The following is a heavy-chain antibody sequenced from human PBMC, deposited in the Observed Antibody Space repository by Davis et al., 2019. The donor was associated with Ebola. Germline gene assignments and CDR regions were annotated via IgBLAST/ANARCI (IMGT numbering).Heavy chain of an antibody. CDR2: VSSSGSTT. Sequence: GESLKISCAASGFTFSDYYMSWIRQAPGKGLEWVSYVSSSGSTTYYADSVKGRFTISRDNSKNTLYLQMNSLRAEDTAVYYCAREGYREHYGMDVWGQGTTVTVSS. J-gene: IGHJ6*02. CDR1: GFTFSDYY. V-gene: IGHV3-11*01. CDR3: AREGYREHYGMDV. D-gene: IGHD5-12*01.